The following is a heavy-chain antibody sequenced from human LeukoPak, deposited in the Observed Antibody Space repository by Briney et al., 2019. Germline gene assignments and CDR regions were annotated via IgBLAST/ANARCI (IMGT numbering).Heavy chain of an antibody. V-gene: IGHV3-48*01. Sequence: GGSLRLSCAASGFTFSSYSMNWVRQAPGKGLEWVSYISSSSSTIYYADSVKGRFTISRDNAKNSLYLQMNSLRAEDTAVYYCARVNVLLWFGELEGVYFDYWGQGTLVTVSS. J-gene: IGHJ4*02. CDR1: GFTFSSYS. CDR2: ISSSSSTI. CDR3: ARVNVLLWFGELEGVYFDY. D-gene: IGHD3-10*01.